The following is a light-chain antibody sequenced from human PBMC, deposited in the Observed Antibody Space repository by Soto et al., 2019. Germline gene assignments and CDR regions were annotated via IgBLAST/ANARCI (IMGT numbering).Light chain of an antibody. J-gene: IGKJ2*01. CDR3: QQYNTSFRT. Sequence: DIQMTQSPSTLSASVGDRVTITCRASQSVSGWLAWYQQKPGKAPKLLIYKASSLESGVPSRFSGSGFGTEFALTISSLKPDDFATYYCQQYNTSFRTFGQGTKLEIK. CDR1: QSVSGW. V-gene: IGKV1-5*03. CDR2: KAS.